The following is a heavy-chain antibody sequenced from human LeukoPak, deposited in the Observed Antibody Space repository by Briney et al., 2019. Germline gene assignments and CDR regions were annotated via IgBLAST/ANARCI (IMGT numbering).Heavy chain of an antibody. CDR1: GFIFSNYG. V-gene: IGHV3-33*01. CDR2: TWYDESNK. D-gene: IGHD3-22*01. J-gene: IGHJ4*02. CDR3: ARTYYYDSGGPD. Sequence: GRSLRLSCAASGFIFSNYGMHWVRQAPGKGLEWVALTWYDESNKYYADSVKGRFTISRDNSKNTLYLQMNSLRVEDTAVYYCARTYYYDSGGPDWGQGTLVTVSS.